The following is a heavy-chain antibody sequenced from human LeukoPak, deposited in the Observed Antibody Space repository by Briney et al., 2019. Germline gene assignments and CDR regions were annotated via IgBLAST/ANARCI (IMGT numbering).Heavy chain of an antibody. CDR2: IYYSGST. CDR3: ARALSADVDAFDI. Sequence: SETLSLTCAVSGVSISNGNWWSWVRQPPGKGLEWIGYIYYSGSTNYNPSLKSRVTISVDTSKNQFSLKLSSVTAADTAVYYCARALSADVDAFDIWGQGTMVTVSS. V-gene: IGHV4-4*02. CDR1: GVSISNGNW. J-gene: IGHJ3*02.